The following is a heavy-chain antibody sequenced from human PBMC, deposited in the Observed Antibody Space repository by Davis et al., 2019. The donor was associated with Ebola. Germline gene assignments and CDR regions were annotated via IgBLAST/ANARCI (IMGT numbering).Heavy chain of an antibody. CDR2: ISAYNGNT. Sequence: ASVKVSCKASGDTFSNYAISWVRQAPGQGLEWMGWISAYNGNTNYAQKLQGRVTMTTDTSTSTAYMELRSLRSDDTAVYYCARAEQLWLKSDYWGQGTLVTVSS. CDR3: ARAEQLWLKSDY. V-gene: IGHV1-18*04. CDR1: GDTFSNYA. J-gene: IGHJ4*02. D-gene: IGHD5-18*01.